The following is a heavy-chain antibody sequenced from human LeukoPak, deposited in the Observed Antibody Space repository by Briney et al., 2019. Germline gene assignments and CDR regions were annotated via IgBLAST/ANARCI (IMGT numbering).Heavy chain of an antibody. J-gene: IGHJ6*02. D-gene: IGHD6-13*01. CDR3: ARDQAAAGTYYYYYGMDV. CDR1: GGSISSSSYY. V-gene: IGHV4-39*07. CDR2: IYYSGST. Sequence: SETLSLTCTVSGGSISSSSYYWGWIRQPPGKGLEWIGSIYYSGSTYYNPSLKSRVTVPVDTSKNQFSLKLSSVTAADTAVYYCARDQAAAGTYYYYYGMDVWGQGTTVTVSS.